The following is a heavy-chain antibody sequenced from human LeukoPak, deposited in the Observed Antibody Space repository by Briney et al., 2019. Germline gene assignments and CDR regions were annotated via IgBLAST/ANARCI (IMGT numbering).Heavy chain of an antibody. CDR2: IWYDGVNK. CDR3: AGGSSVVLMDLD. CDR1: GFTFSNYG. V-gene: IGHV3-33*01. J-gene: IGHJ4*02. D-gene: IGHD3-22*01. Sequence: PGGSLRLSCAASGFTFSNYGIHWVRQAPGKGLEWVAVIWYDGVNKYYADSVKGRFTVSRDNSENTLYLQMDSLRAEDTAVYYCAGGSSVVLMDLDWGQGTLVTVSS.